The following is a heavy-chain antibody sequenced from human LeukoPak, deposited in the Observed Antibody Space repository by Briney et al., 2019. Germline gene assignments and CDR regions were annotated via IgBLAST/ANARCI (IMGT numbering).Heavy chain of an antibody. CDR2: ISYDGSNK. V-gene: IGHV3-30*18. D-gene: IGHD1-14*01. CDR3: AKDYGNAPDY. Sequence: PGGSLRLSCAASGFTFSSYGMHWVRQAPGKGLEWVAVISYDGSNKYYADSVKGRFTISRDNSKNTLYLRMNSLRAEDTAVYYCAKDYGNAPDYWGQGTLVTVSS. J-gene: IGHJ4*02. CDR1: GFTFSSYG.